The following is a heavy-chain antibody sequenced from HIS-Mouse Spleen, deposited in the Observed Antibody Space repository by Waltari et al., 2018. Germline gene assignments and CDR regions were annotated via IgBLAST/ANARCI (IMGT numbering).Heavy chain of an antibody. J-gene: IGHJ2*01. D-gene: IGHD6-13*01. CDR2: IYYSGST. Sequence: QLQLQESGPGLVKPSETLSLTCTVSGGSISSSSYYWGWIRQPPGKGLEGIGSIYYSGSTYYTPSLKSRVTISVDTSKHQFSLKLSSVTAADTAVYYCAREIPYSSSWYDWYFDLWGRGTLVTVSS. V-gene: IGHV4-39*07. CDR1: GGSISSSSYY. CDR3: AREIPYSSSWYDWYFDL.